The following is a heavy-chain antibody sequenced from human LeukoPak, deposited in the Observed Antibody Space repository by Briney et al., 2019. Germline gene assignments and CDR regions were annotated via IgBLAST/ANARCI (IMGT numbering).Heavy chain of an antibody. J-gene: IGHJ6*02. Sequence: GGSLRLSCVASGFTFSNFWMNWVRQAPGKGLEWVAKVKEDGSDKFYVDSVKGRFTISRDNAKNSVYLQMNSLRAEDTALYYCVRFVGWYGLEVWGQGTTVTVSS. CDR2: VKEDGSDK. CDR1: GFTFSNFW. CDR3: VRFVGWYGLEV. V-gene: IGHV3-7*05. D-gene: IGHD6-19*01.